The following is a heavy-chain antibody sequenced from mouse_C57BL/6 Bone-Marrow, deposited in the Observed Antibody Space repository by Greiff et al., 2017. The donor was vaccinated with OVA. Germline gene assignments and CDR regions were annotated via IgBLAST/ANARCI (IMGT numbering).Heavy chain of an antibody. CDR1: GYTFTSYW. V-gene: IGHV1-69*01. CDR2: IDPSDSYT. Sequence: VQLQQSGAELVMPGASVKLSCKASGYTFTSYWMHWVKQRPGQGLEWIGEIDPSDSYTNYNQKFKGKSTLTVDKSSSTAYMQLSSLTSEDSAVYYCARHYAMDYWGQGTSVTVSS. CDR3: ARHYAMDY. J-gene: IGHJ4*01.